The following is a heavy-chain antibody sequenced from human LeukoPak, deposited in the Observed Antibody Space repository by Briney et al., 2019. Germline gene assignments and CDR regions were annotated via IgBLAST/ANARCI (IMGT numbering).Heavy chain of an antibody. CDR3: ARVGSGYSYASYGMDV. J-gene: IGHJ6*02. V-gene: IGHV4-61*01. Sequence: SGTLSLTCXVSGGSVSSGSYYWSWIRQPPGKGLEWIGNIYYSGSTNYNPSLKSRVTISVDTSKNQFSLKLTSVTAADTAVYYCARVGSGYSYASYGMDVWGQGTTVTVSS. CDR2: IYYSGST. D-gene: IGHD5-18*01. CDR1: GGSVSSGSYY.